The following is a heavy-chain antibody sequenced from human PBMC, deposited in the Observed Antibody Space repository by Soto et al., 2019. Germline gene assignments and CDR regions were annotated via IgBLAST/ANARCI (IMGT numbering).Heavy chain of an antibody. J-gene: IGHJ5*02. CDR3: ARVVPGAEAWFGP. Sequence: ASVKVSCKTSGYTFSNYGITWVRQAPGQPLEWLGWISLYSDGTNYAQKFGRVSMTTDTSTTTAYMELRSLRSDDTAVYYCARVVPGAEAWFGPWGQGTLVTVSS. CDR1: GYTFSNYG. D-gene: IGHD2-2*01. V-gene: IGHV1-18*01. CDR2: ISLYSDGT.